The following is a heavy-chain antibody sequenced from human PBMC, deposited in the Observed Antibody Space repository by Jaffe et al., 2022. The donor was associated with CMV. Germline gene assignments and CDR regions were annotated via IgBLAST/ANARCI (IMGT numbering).Heavy chain of an antibody. V-gene: IGHV3-23*01. CDR1: GVTFSDHA. CDR3: AARGSGTLDY. D-gene: IGHD1-26*01. J-gene: IGHJ4*02. CDR2: INGRGGGI. Sequence: EVYLLESGGGFVEPGGTRRLSCAASGVTFSDHAMSWVRQTAEKGLEWVAIINGRGGGIMYADSVKGRFTISRDNTKNTLYLEMNSLTADDTAVYYCAARGSGTLDYWGQGSLVTVSS.